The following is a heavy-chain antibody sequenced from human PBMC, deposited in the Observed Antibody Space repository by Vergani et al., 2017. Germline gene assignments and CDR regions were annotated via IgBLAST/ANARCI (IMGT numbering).Heavy chain of an antibody. D-gene: IGHD1-14*01. CDR1: GFTFNQYV. CDR3: ARDLRLLYNRFDP. V-gene: IGHV3-33*01. CDR2: TWYDGNNK. Sequence: QVQLVESGGGVVQPGRSLRLFCAASGFTFNQYVMHWVRQAPGKGLEWVAVTWYDGNNKQYADAVKGRFTISRDNSKSTMYLQMNSLRDEDTGVYYCARDLRLLYNRFDPWGQGTLVTVSS. J-gene: IGHJ5*02.